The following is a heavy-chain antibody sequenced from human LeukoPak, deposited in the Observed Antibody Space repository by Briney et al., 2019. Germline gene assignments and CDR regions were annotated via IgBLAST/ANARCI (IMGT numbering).Heavy chain of an antibody. V-gene: IGHV3-23*01. J-gene: IGHJ4*02. D-gene: IGHD3-22*01. Sequence: PGGSLRLSCAVSGFTFSIYAMSWVRQAPGKGLEWVSAISGSGGSTYYADSVKGRFTISRDNSKNTLYLQMNSLRAEDTAVYYRAKDLNPYYYDSSGYYPNFDYWGQGTLVTVSS. CDR3: AKDLNPYYYDSSGYYPNFDY. CDR2: ISGSGGST. CDR1: GFTFSIYA.